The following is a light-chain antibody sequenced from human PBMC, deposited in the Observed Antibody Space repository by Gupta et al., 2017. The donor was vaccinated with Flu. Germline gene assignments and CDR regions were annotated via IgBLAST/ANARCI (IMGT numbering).Light chain of an antibody. Sequence: VTISCTGSSSNIWAAYDVHCYQQLPATAPQLLIYANSIRPSGVPDRFSGSKSGTSASLAITGLQAEDEADYYCQSYDSSLGGYVFGTGTEVTVL. J-gene: IGLJ1*01. V-gene: IGLV1-40*01. CDR3: QSYDSSLGGYV. CDR2: ANS. CDR1: SSNIWAAYD.